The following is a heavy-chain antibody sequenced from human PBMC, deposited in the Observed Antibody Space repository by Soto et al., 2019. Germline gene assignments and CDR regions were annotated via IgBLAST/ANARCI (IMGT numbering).Heavy chain of an antibody. V-gene: IGHV1-2*02. CDR3: ATDDYGIFPY. CDR1: GYPFTTYY. D-gene: IGHD3-10*01. CDR2: IDPRSGGT. J-gene: IGHJ4*02. Sequence: HVQLVQSGTEVKKPGASVRVSCMVSGYPFTTYYIHWVRQAPGQGLEWMGWIDPRSGGTVYEQKFHGRVTMTSDTSISSFYMDLSGLTSDDTALYYCATDDYGIFPYWGQGSLVTVSS.